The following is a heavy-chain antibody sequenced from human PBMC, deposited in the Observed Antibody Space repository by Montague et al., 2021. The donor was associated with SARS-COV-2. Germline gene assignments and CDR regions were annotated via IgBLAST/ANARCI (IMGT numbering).Heavy chain of an antibody. D-gene: IGHD4-17*01. CDR1: GGSMSSTY. Sequence: SETLSLTCSVSGGSMSSTYWSWVRQPPGKGLEWIGCIYYSGRAFYNPSLKSRVTISVDMSKNQFSLNLSSVTAADTAVYYCARLTVNYGDLWGYYHGMDVWGQGTTVTVSS. CDR2: IYYSGRA. J-gene: IGHJ6*02. V-gene: IGHV4-59*08. CDR3: ARLTVNYGDLWGYYHGMDV.